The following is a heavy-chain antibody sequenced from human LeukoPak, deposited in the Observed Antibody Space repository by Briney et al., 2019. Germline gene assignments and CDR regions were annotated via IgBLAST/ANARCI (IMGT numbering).Heavy chain of an antibody. CDR1: GYTFTSYD. CDR2: MNPNSGNT. D-gene: IGHD2-2*02. CDR3: AREIIVVPAAIEGLYYYYGMDV. Sequence: ASVKVSCKASGYTFTSYDINWVRQATGQGLEWMGWMNPNSGNTGYAQKFQGRVTMTRNTSISTAYMELSSLRSEDTAVYYCAREIIVVPAAIEGLYYYYGMDVWGQGTTVNVSS. V-gene: IGHV1-8*01. J-gene: IGHJ6*02.